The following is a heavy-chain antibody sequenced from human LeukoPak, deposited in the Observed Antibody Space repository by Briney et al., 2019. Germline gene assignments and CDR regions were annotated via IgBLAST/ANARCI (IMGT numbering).Heavy chain of an antibody. J-gene: IGHJ4*02. V-gene: IGHV4-39*07. CDR1: GGSISSSSYY. CDR2: IYYSGST. D-gene: IGHD1-14*01. CDR3: ARDNHYPSYYFDY. Sequence: SETLSLTCTVSGGSISSSSYYWGWIRQPPGKGLEWIGSIYYSGSTYYNPSLKSRVTISVDTSKNQFSLKLSSVTAADTAVYYCARDNHYPSYYFDYWGQGTLVTVSS.